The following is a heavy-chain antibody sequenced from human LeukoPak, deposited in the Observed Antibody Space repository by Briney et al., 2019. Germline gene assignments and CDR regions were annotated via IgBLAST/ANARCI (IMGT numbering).Heavy chain of an antibody. Sequence: SETLSLTCAVYGGSFSGYYWSWIRQPPGKGLEWIGEINHSGSTNYNPSLKSRVTISVDTSKNQFSLKLSSVTAADTAVYYCARAIWSYMDVWAKGPRSPSP. D-gene: IGHD1-1*01. CDR3: ARAIWSYMDV. CDR1: GGSFSGYY. J-gene: IGHJ6*03. V-gene: IGHV4-34*01. CDR2: INHSGST.